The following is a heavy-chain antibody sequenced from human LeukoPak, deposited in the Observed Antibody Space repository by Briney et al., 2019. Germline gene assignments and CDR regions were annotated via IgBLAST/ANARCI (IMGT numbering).Heavy chain of an antibody. D-gene: IGHD6-13*01. J-gene: IGHJ4*02. Sequence: PGGSLRLSCAASGFTFSSYAVTWVRQAPGKGLDWVSAITGSGDTTFYADSVKGRFTISRDNSKNTLYLQMHSLRAEDTAVYYCVKDYSTIPAAANPLFDYWGQGALVTVSS. CDR3: VKDYSTIPAAANPLFDY. V-gene: IGHV3-23*01. CDR2: ITGSGDTT. CDR1: GFTFSSYA.